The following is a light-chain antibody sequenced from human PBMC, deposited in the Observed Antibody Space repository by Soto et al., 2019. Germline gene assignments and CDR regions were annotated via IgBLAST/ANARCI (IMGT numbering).Light chain of an antibody. Sequence: VLTQSPGTLSLSPGERATLSCRASQSVTSNYLAWYQQKPGQAPRLLIYAASRRAPGIPDSFSASGSGTDFTLTISRLEPEDFAVYFCQQYGTSPPWTFGQGTKVAIK. CDR1: QSVTSNY. CDR3: QQYGTSPPWT. CDR2: AAS. J-gene: IGKJ1*01. V-gene: IGKV3-20*01.